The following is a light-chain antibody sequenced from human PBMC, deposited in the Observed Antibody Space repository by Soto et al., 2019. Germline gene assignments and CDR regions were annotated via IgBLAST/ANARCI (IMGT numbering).Light chain of an antibody. CDR2: GVN. CDR1: INDICTYEY. V-gene: IGLV2-14*01. CDR3: SSYTTGSTLPWV. Sequence: QSALTHPASVSRSPGHSITISFTGSINDICTYEYVSWHQHHPGRAPKLIIFGVNDRPSGISDRFSGSKSGNTASLTIFGLQIEDEAVYYCSSYTTGSTLPWVFGTGTKVTVL. J-gene: IGLJ1*01.